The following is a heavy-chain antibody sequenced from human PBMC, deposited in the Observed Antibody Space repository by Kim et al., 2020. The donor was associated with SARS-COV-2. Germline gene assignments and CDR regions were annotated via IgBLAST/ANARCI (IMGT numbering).Heavy chain of an antibody. CDR1: GYSFTSYW. J-gene: IGHJ4*02. Sequence: GESLKISCKGSGYSFTSYWISWVRQMPGKGLEWMGRIDPSDSYTNYSPSFQGHVTISADKSISTAYLQWSSLKASDTAMYYCARHGYDFWSGHILHGDYWGQGTLVTVSS. D-gene: IGHD3-3*01. CDR3: ARHGYDFWSGHILHGDY. CDR2: IDPSDSYT. V-gene: IGHV5-10-1*01.